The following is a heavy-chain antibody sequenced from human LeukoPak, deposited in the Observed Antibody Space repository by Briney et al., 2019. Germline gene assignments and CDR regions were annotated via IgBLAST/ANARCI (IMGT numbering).Heavy chain of an antibody. J-gene: IGHJ4*02. CDR1: GGSISSYY. CDR2: IYYSGST. CDR3: ERGATVRYYFDY. V-gene: IGHV4-59*01. Sequence: PSETLSLTCTVSGGSISSYYWSWIRQPLGKGLEWIGYIYYSGSTNYNPSLKSRVTISVDTSKNQFSLKLSSVTAADTAVYYCERGATVRYYFDYWGQGTLVTVSS. D-gene: IGHD4-17*01.